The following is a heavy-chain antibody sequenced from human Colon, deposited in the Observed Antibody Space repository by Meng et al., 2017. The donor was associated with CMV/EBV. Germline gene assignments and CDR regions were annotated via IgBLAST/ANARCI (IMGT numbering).Heavy chain of an antibody. D-gene: IGHD6-19*01. CDR3: ARDFNSLAVSAANWFDP. CDR2: INPNSGGT. J-gene: IGHJ5*02. CDR1: DNTFTGYY. Sequence: VELVQVGAEVKKPGASLKVSCKASDNTFTGYYMHWGRQAPGQGLEWMGWINPNSGGTNYKEKFQGRVTMTRDTSISTAYMELSGLTSDDTAVYYCARDFNSLAVSAANWFDPWGQGTLVTVSS. V-gene: IGHV1-2*02.